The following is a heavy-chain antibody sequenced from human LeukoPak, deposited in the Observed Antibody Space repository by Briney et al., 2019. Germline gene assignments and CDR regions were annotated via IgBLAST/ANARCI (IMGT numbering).Heavy chain of an antibody. CDR1: GFTFSDDY. CDR3: AKPGQAPHCTSTSCYIDYYYGMDV. D-gene: IGHD2-2*01. J-gene: IGHJ6*01. V-gene: IGHV3-11*03. Sequence: PGGSLRLSCAASGFTFSDDYMSWIRQAPGKGPDWVSYVSCSNYFTNYAHSVKGRFTISRHNSKNTLYLQMNSLRDEDTAVYYCAKPGQAPHCTSTSCYIDYYYGMDVWGQGTTVTVS. CDR2: VSCSNYFT.